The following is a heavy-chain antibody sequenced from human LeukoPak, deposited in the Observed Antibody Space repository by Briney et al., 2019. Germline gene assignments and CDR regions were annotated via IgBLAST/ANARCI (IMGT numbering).Heavy chain of an antibody. D-gene: IGHD2-15*01. CDR1: GFTFSGYA. J-gene: IGHJ4*02. CDR2: ITDSGSNT. V-gene: IGHV3-23*01. Sequence: GGSLRLSCAGSGFTFSGYAMSWVRQAPGKGLEWVSAITDSGSNTFHADSVKGRLTISRDNSENTLYLQMNSLRAEDTAIYYCAKGSANARPYYFDYWGQGTLVTVSS. CDR3: AKGSANARPYYFDY.